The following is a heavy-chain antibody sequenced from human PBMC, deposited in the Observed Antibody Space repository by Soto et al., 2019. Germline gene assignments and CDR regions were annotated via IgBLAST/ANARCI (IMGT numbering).Heavy chain of an antibody. J-gene: IGHJ5*02. V-gene: IGHV1-2*04. D-gene: IGHD6-13*01. CDR2: INPNSGGT. CDR3: ERGSFLGAAAGIDWFDP. CDR1: GYTFTGYY. Sequence: GASVKVSCKASGYTFTGYYMHWVRQAPGQGLEWMGWINPNSGGTNYAQKFQGWVTMTRDTSISTAYMELSRLRSDDTAVYYCERGSFLGAAAGIDWFDPRGQGTLVTVSS.